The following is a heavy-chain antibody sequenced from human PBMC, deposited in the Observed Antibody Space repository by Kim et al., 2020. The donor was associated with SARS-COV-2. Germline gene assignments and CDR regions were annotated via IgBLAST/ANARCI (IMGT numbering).Heavy chain of an antibody. CDR1: GGSISSGGYY. CDR2: IYYSGST. D-gene: IGHD3-22*01. J-gene: IGHJ3*02. Sequence: SETLSLTCTVSGGSISSGGYYWSWIRQHPGKGLEWIGYIYYSGSTYYNPSLKSRVTISVDTSKNQFSLKLSSVTAADTAVYYCARARTDSMIVVVTNAFDIWGQGPMVTVSS. V-gene: IGHV4-31*03. CDR3: ARARTDSMIVVVTNAFDI.